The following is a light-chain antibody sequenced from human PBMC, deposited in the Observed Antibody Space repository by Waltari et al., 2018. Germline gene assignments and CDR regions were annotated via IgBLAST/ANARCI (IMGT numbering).Light chain of an antibody. CDR1: SGHSNNI. CDR3: QTGGHGTWV. J-gene: IGLJ3*02. Sequence: QLVLTQSPSASASLGASVKLTCTLDSGHSNNIVAWLQRRPEKGPRYLMKVNSDGSHTQGDAIPHRFTGTSSGPERYLTISSLQSEDEADYYCQTGGHGTWVFGGGTKLTVV. CDR2: VNSDGSH. V-gene: IGLV4-69*01.